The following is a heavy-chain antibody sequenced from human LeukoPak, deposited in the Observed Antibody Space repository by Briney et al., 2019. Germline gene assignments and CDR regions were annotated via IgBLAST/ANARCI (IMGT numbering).Heavy chain of an antibody. Sequence: GGSLRLSCVASGFTFSDYWMSWVRQAPGKGLEWVANIKHDGRETCYVDSVKGRFTISRDNAKNSLYLQMNSLRADDSAVYYCARASMAPYWGQGTLVTVSS. CDR1: GFTFSDYW. D-gene: IGHD6-6*01. J-gene: IGHJ4*02. V-gene: IGHV3-7*01. CDR3: ARASMAPY. CDR2: IKHDGRET.